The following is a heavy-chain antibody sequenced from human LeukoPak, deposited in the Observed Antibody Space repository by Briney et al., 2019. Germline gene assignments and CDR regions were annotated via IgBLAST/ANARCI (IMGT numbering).Heavy chain of an antibody. CDR1: GSSFSSYW. D-gene: IGHD4-23*01. J-gene: IGHJ4*02. V-gene: IGHV3-7*03. Sequence: GGSLRLSCAASGSSFSSYWMSWVRQAPGKGLEWVANIKQDGSDKYYLTSVRGRFTISRDNAKNSLFLQMNSLRVEDTAVYYCARGGGHLDCWGQGTLVTVSS. CDR3: ARGGGHLDC. CDR2: IKQDGSDK.